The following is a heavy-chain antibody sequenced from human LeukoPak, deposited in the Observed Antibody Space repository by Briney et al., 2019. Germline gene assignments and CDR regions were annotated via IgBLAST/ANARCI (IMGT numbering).Heavy chain of an antibody. CDR3: ARRYCSSTSCYHSPFDY. Sequence: GASVKASCKASGGTFSSYAISWVRQAPGQGLEWMGGIIPIFGTANYAQKFQGRVTITADESTSTAYMELSSLRSEDTAVYYCARRYCSSTSCYHSPFDYWGQGTLVTVSS. CDR1: GGTFSSYA. V-gene: IGHV1-69*13. D-gene: IGHD2-2*01. CDR2: IIPIFGTA. J-gene: IGHJ4*02.